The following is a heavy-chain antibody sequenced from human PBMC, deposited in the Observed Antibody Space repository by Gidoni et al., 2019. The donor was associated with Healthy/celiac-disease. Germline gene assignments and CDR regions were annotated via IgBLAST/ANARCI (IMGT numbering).Heavy chain of an antibody. CDR1: GGSFSGYY. Sequence: QVQLQPWGAGLLKPSATLSLPCAVYGGSFSGYYWSWIRQPPGKGLEWIGEINHSGSTNYNPSLKSRVTISVDTSKNQFSLKLSSVTAADTAVYYCAREVMGYYDSSGYYYNYYYYMDVWGKGTTVTVSS. D-gene: IGHD3-22*01. CDR3: AREVMGYYDSSGYYYNYYYYMDV. CDR2: INHSGST. V-gene: IGHV4-34*01. J-gene: IGHJ6*03.